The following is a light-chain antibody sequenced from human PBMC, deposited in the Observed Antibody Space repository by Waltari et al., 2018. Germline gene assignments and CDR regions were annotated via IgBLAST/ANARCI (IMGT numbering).Light chain of an antibody. J-gene: IGLJ1*01. CDR2: DDD. CDR3: QAWDGTSLV. CDR1: NLEDKY. V-gene: IGLV3-1*01. Sequence: SFALTQPPSVSVSPGQTASITCSGDNLEDKYTYWYQQRPGQSPVLVIYDDDKRPSGILERFSGSNSGNTATLTIRGTQAVDEGDYYCQAWDGTSLVFGTGTKVTVL.